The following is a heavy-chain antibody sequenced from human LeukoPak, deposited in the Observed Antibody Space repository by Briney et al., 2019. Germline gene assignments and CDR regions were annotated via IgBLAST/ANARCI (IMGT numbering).Heavy chain of an antibody. V-gene: IGHV3-15*01. D-gene: IGHD2-15*01. CDR1: GFTFSDAW. Sequence: GGSLRLSCAASGFTFSDAWMSWVRQAPGMGVEWVGRIKTKSDGGTTDYAAPVKGRFSISRDDSKTTVYLQINSLKTEDTAVYYCTADMPASSRAADYWGQGTLVTVSS. CDR2: IKTKSDGGTT. J-gene: IGHJ4*02. CDR3: TADMPASSRAADY.